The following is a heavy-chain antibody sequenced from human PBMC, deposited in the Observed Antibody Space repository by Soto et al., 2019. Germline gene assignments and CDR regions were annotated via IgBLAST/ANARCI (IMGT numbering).Heavy chain of an antibody. CDR3: ARAYGGYADY. J-gene: IGHJ4*02. CDR1: GDSITSSRW. CDR2: IYYSGST. Sequence: SETLSLTCAVSGDSITSSRWWTWVRQPPGKGLEWIGEIYYSGSTNYNPSLKSRATISVDTSKNQFSLKLSSVTAADTAVYYCARAYGGYADYWGQGALVTVSS. D-gene: IGHD5-12*01. V-gene: IGHV4-4*02.